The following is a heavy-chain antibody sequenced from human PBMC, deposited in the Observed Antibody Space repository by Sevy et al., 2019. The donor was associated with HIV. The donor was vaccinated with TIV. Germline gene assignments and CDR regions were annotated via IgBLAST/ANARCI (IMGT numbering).Heavy chain of an antibody. D-gene: IGHD6-13*01. CDR3: ASDITSSWLFFDY. CDR2: MYYSGST. V-gene: IGHV4-38-2*01. J-gene: IGHJ4*02. Sequence: SETLSLTCAVSGYSISSRYYWGWVRQPPGKGLEWIASMYYSGSTYYNPSLRSRVTISLDTSENQFSLKLTSVTAADTAVYYCASDITSSWLFFDYWGQGILVTVSS. CDR1: GYSISSRYY.